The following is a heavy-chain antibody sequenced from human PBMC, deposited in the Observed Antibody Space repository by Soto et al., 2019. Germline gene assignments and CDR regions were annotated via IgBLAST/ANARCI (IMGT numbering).Heavy chain of an antibody. CDR1: GVSISSYY. CDR3: ARDPGGTGLDI. CDR2: IYYSGST. J-gene: IGHJ3*02. Sequence: SETLSLTCTVSGVSISSYYWSWIRQPPGKGLEWIGYIYYSGSTNYNPSLKSRVTISVDTSKNQFSLKLSSVTAADTAVYYCARDPGGTGLDIWGQGTMVTLSS. V-gene: IGHV4-59*01. D-gene: IGHD3-16*01.